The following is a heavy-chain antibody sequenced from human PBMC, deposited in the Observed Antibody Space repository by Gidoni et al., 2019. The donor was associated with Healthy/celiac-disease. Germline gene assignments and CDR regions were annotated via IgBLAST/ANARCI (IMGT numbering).Heavy chain of an antibody. D-gene: IGHD4-17*01. J-gene: IGHJ6*02. V-gene: IGHV3-11*05. CDR3: ARVTTTAGSSGMDV. CDR2: LNSSGSYP. Sequence: QVQLVESGGGVVKPGGSLSLHCAASGFTFSDYYMSWIRQAPGTGLDWFSYLNSSGSYPLFAYSVKCRFTISRANAKTSLSLHMTSLRAADAAVYSCARVTTTAGSSGMDVWGQGTTVTVSS. CDR1: GFTFSDYY.